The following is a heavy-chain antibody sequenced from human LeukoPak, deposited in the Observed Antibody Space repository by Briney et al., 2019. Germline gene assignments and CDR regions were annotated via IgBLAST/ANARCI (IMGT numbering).Heavy chain of an antibody. CDR3: VIYGSGSYFDY. J-gene: IGHJ4*02. D-gene: IGHD3-10*01. CDR1: GYNFNTYW. CDR2: IYPGDSDT. V-gene: IGHV5-51*01. Sequence: GESLQISCKTSGYNFNTYWIGWVRPKPGKGLEWMGIIYPGDSDTKYSPPFEGQVTISADKSINTAYLQWSSLKASDTAMYYCVIYGSGSYFDYWGQGTLVIVSS.